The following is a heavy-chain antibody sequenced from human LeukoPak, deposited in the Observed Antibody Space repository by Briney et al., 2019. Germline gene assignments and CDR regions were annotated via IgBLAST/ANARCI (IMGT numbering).Heavy chain of an antibody. CDR3: ARARWSSTGWFLGY. CDR2: VNPQGSGT. CDR1: GFTFSSYW. V-gene: IGHV3-74*01. J-gene: IGHJ4*02. D-gene: IGHD6-19*01. Sequence: GGSLRLSCAASGFTFSSYWMHWVRQAPGKGLVWVSRVNPQGSGTSYTDSVKGRFTISRDNAKDALHLRMDNLRVEDTAVYYCARARWSSTGWFLGYWGQGTLVTVSS.